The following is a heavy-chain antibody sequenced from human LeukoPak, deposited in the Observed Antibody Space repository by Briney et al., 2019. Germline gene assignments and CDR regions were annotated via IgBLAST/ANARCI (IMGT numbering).Heavy chain of an antibody. CDR2: ISYDGSNE. CDR1: GFIFNDYD. Sequence: GGSLRLSCVASGFIFNDYDMQWIRQAPGKGLEWVALISYDGSNEFYADSVKGRFNISRDKSMNTLYLQMNSLKAEDTAVYYCGRDGARSGDYWGQGTLVTVSS. D-gene: IGHD3-10*01. J-gene: IGHJ4*02. V-gene: IGHV3-30-3*01. CDR3: GRDGARSGDY.